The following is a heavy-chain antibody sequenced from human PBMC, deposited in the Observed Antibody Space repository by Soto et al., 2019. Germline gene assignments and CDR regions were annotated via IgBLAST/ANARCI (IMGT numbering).Heavy chain of an antibody. CDR1: GGTFSSYA. CDR2: IIPIFGTA. J-gene: IGHJ4*02. Sequence: SVKVSCKASGGTFSSYAISWVRQAPGQGLEWMGGIIPIFGTANYAQKFQGRVTITADESTSTAYMELSSLRSEDTAVYYCARVPTYYYDSSGYYFDYWGQGTLVTVSS. D-gene: IGHD3-22*01. CDR3: ARVPTYYYDSSGYYFDY. V-gene: IGHV1-69*13.